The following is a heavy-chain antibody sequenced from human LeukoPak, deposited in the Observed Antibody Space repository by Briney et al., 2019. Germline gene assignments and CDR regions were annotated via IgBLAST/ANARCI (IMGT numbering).Heavy chain of an antibody. CDR3: ATENSSSWYGDAFDI. J-gene: IGHJ3*02. CDR2: ISYDGSNK. CDR1: GFTFSSYA. D-gene: IGHD6-13*01. Sequence: PGRSLRLSCAASGFTFSSYAMHWVRQAPGKGLEWVAVISYDGSNKYYADSVKGRFTISRDNSKNTLYLQMNSLRAEDTAVYYCATENSSSWYGDAFDIWGQGTMVTVSS. V-gene: IGHV3-30*04.